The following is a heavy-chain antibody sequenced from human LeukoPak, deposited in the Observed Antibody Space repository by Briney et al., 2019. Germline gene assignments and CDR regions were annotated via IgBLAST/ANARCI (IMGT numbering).Heavy chain of an antibody. D-gene: IGHD3-22*01. CDR2: INPNSGGT. V-gene: IGHV1-2*02. Sequence: GASVKVSCKASGYTFTGYYMLWVRQAPGQGLEWMGWINPNSGGTNYAQKFQGRVTMTRDTSISTAYMELSRLRSDDTAVYYCARDSYDYDSSGYSFDYWGQGTLVTVSS. J-gene: IGHJ4*02. CDR3: ARDSYDYDSSGYSFDY. CDR1: GYTFTGYY.